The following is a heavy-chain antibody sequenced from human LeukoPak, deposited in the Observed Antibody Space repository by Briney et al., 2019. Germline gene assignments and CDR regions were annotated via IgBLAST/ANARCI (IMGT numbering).Heavy chain of an antibody. Sequence: GGSLRLSCAASGFTFSSYAMSWVRQAPGKGLEWVSAISGSGGSTYYADSVKGRFTISRDNSKNTLYLQMNSLRAEDTAVYYCAKGSYYASSGYYYDYYYYYGMDVWGQGTTVTVSS. D-gene: IGHD3-22*01. CDR3: AKGSYYASSGYYYDYYYYYGMDV. CDR1: GFTFSSYA. CDR2: ISGSGGST. V-gene: IGHV3-23*01. J-gene: IGHJ6*02.